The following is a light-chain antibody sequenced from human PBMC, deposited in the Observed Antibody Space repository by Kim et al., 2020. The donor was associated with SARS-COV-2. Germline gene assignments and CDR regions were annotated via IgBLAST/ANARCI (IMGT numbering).Light chain of an antibody. J-gene: IGKJ4*01. Sequence: ASVGDRVTITCRASQGISSYLAWFQQKPGQVPKRLIYAASTLQSGVPSRFGGSGSGTEFTLTISSLQPEDFATYYCLQHDSYPLTFGGGTKVDIK. CDR1: QGISSY. CDR3: LQHDSYPLT. CDR2: AAS. V-gene: IGKV1-17*03.